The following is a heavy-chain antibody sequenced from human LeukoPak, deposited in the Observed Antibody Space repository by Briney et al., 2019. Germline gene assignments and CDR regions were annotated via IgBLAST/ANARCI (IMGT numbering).Heavy chain of an antibody. J-gene: IGHJ4*01. V-gene: IGHV4-39*01. CDR1: GVSISSSYYY. D-gene: IGHD1-26*01. CDR3: AKSGGYGLIDY. CDR2: IYYSGST. Sequence: SETLCLTCIVSGVSISSSYYYWGWIRQPPGKGLEWVGSIYYSGSTYYNSSLKSRVTISIDTSKNQVSLNLTSMTAADTAVYYCAKSGGYGLIDYWGQGTLVTVSS.